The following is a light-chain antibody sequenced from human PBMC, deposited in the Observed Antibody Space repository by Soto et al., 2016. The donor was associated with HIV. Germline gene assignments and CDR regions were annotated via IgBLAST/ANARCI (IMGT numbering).Light chain of an antibody. Sequence: SYELTQPPSVSVTPGKTASITCGGNNIGGKSVHWYQQRPGQAPVLVVSDDSDRPSGIPERFSGSKSGNTATLSISRVEAGDEADYFCQVWDGASDHVVFGGGTRLAVL. CDR3: QVWDGASDHVV. V-gene: IGLV3-21*03. CDR2: DDS. J-gene: IGLJ3*02. CDR1: NIGGKS.